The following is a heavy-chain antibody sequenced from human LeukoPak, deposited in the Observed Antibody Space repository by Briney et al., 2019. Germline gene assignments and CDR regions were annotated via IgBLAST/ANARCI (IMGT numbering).Heavy chain of an antibody. CDR3: AREPYSSGSYQVDY. CDR2: ISGSSSTI. CDR1: GFTFSSYS. V-gene: IGHV3-48*01. J-gene: IGHJ4*02. Sequence: GGSLRLSGAASGFTFSSYSMNWVRQAPGKGLEWVSYISGSSSTIYYADSVKGRFTISRDNAKNSLYVQMNSLRADDTAVYYCAREPYSSGSYQVDYWGQGTPVTVSS. D-gene: IGHD3-10*01.